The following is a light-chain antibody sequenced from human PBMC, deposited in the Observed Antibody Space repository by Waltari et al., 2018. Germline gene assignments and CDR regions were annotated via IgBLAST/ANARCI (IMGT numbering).Light chain of an antibody. J-gene: IGKJ1*01. CDR1: QSVSRT. CDR2: DAS. CDR3: QKYGSLPAT. V-gene: IGKV3-20*01. Sequence: EIVLPQSPGNLPLSPAERDHLSCRASQSVSRTLAWYQQKPGQAPRLLIYDASNLATGIPDRFSGSGSETDFSLTIISLETEDVATYNCQKYGSLPATFGQGTKVEDK.